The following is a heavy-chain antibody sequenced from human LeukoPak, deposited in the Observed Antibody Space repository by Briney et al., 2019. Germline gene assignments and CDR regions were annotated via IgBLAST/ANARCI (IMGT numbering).Heavy chain of an antibody. Sequence: SETLSLTCAVYGGSFSGYYWSWIRQPPGKGLEWIGEINHSGSTNYNPSLKSRVTISVDTSKNQFSLKLSSVTAADTAVYYCARGLMGLRQGWFDPWGQGTLVTVSS. CDR1: GGSFSGYY. CDR2: INHSGST. D-gene: IGHD5-12*01. CDR3: ARGLMGLRQGWFDP. J-gene: IGHJ5*02. V-gene: IGHV4-34*01.